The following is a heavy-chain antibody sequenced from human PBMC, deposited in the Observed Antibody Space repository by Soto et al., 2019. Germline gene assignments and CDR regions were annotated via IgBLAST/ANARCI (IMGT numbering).Heavy chain of an antibody. D-gene: IGHD2-15*01. Sequence: EMQLLESGGGLVQPGGSLRLSCAASGFTFSSYAMSWVRQAPGKGLEWVSAISGSGGSTYYADSVKGRFTISRDNSKNTLYLQMNSLRDEDTAVYYCAADLVERYCSGGRCEYFHHWGQGTLVTVSS. CDR3: AADLVERYCSGGRCEYFHH. V-gene: IGHV3-23*01. CDR1: GFTFSSYA. J-gene: IGHJ1*01. CDR2: ISGSGGST.